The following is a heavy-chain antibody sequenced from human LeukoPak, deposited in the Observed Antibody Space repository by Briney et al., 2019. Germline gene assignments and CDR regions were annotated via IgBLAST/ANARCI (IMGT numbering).Heavy chain of an antibody. CDR2: ISYSGST. CDR1: GDSISSSY. V-gene: IGHV4-59*01. CDR3: ARGGQLNWFDP. J-gene: IGHJ5*02. Sequence: PSETLSLTCTVSGDSISSSYWSWIRQPPGKGLEWIGYISYSGSTSSNPSLRSRVTMSVDTSKNQFSLRLTSVTAADTAMYYCARGGQLNWFDPWGQGTLVTVSS. D-gene: IGHD5-18*01.